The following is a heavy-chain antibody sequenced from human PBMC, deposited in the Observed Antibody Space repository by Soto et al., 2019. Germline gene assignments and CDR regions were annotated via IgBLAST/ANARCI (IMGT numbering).Heavy chain of an antibody. J-gene: IGHJ4*02. V-gene: IGHV3-33*01. D-gene: IGHD1-26*01. CDR1: GFTFSSYG. CDR2: IWYDGSNK. CDR3: ARAFYLGWELDYNEGGPIHGTFDY. Sequence: GGSLRLSCAASGFTFSSYGMHWVRQAPGKGLEWVAVIWYDGSNKYYADSVKGRFTISRDNSKNTLYLQMNSLRAEDTAVYYCARAFYLGWELDYNEGGPIHGTFDYWGQGTLVTVSS.